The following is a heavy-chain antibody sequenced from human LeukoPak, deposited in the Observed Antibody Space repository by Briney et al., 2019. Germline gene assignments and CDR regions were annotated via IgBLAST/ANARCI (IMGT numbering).Heavy chain of an antibody. CDR1: GFTFSSYG. V-gene: IGHV3-33*01. J-gene: IGHJ3*01. CDR3: TTDWGSGTNWVRAFDL. Sequence: PGGSLRLSCAASGFTFSSYGMHWVRQAPGKGLEWVAVIWYDGSNKYYADSVKGRFTTSRDNSKNTLYLQMNSLKVEDTAVYYCTTDWGSGTNWVRAFDLWGQGTKVTVSS. D-gene: IGHD3-16*01. CDR2: IWYDGSNK.